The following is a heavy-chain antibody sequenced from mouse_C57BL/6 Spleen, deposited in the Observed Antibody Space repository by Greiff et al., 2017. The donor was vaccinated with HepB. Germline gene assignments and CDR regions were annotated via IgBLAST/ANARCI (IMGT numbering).Heavy chain of an antibody. D-gene: IGHD1-1*01. Sequence: LKQSGPELVKPGASVKISCKASGYSFTDYNMNWVKQSNGKSLEWIGVINPNYGTTSYNQKFKGKATLTVDQSSSTAYMQLNSLTSEDSAVYYCARSYYGSSYGYAMDYWGQGTSVTVSS. CDR2: INPNYGTT. CDR1: GYSFTDYN. CDR3: ARSYYGSSYGYAMDY. J-gene: IGHJ4*01. V-gene: IGHV1-39*01.